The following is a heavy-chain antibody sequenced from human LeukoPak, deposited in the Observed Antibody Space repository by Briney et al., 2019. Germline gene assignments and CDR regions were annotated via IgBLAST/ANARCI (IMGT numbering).Heavy chain of an antibody. CDR3: ARDSYYDSRGYLGN. CDR1: GFTFSSYG. D-gene: IGHD3-22*01. J-gene: IGHJ4*02. Sequence: GGSLRLSCAASGFTFSSYGMHWVRQAPGKGLEWVAVVWPDGSKKYHADSVKGRFTISRDNSKNTLYLQMNSLRAEDTAVYYCARDSYYDSRGYLGNWGQGTLVTVSS. V-gene: IGHV3-33*01. CDR2: VWPDGSKK.